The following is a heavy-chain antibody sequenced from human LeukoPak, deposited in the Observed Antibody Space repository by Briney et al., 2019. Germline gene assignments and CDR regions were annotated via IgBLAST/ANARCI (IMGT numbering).Heavy chain of an antibody. V-gene: IGHV3-53*01. D-gene: IGHD3-16*01. J-gene: IGHJ4*02. CDR2: IYSGGGT. Sequence: GGSLRLSCAASEFTASINYMSCVRQAPGKGLEWGSTIYSGGGTYYADSVKGRFTISRDNSRNTLYLQMNSLRAEDTAIYYCAKGDYDYLWNFEYWGQGTLVTVSS. CDR3: AKGDYDYLWNFEY. CDR1: EFTASINY.